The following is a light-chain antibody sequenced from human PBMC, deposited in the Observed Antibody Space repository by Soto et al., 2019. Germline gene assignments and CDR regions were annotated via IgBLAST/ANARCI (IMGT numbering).Light chain of an antibody. Sequence: DIQMSQSPSTLSPSVGDRVTISCRASQSSSNWLAWYQQKPGEAPELLIYRASNLQSGVPSRSSGSGSGTEFTLTISSLQTYYCATYYCQQYHPYPYSFGPGTKLE. CDR2: RAS. J-gene: IGKJ2*01. V-gene: IGKV1-5*03. CDR3: QQYHPYPYS. CDR1: QSSSNW.